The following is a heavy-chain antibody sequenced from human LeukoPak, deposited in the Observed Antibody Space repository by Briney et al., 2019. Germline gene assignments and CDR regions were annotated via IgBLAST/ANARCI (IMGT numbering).Heavy chain of an antibody. J-gene: IGHJ4*02. CDR1: GFTFDDYA. V-gene: IGHV3-9*01. D-gene: IGHD1-26*01. CDR2: ISWNSGSI. CDR3: ARFRSGSSRFFDY. Sequence: GGSLRLSCAASGFTFDDYAMHWVRQTPGKGLEWVSGISWNSGSIGYADSVKGRFTISRDNAKNSLYLQMNSLRAEDTAVYYCARFRSGSSRFFDYWGQGTLVTVSS.